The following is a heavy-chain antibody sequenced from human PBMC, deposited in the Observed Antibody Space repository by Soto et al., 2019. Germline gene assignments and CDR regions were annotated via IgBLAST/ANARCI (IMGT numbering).Heavy chain of an antibody. V-gene: IGHV6-1*01. J-gene: IGHJ6*03. Sequence: PSQTLSLTCAISGDSVSSNSAAWNWIRLSPSRGLEWLARTYYRSRWYNDYAVSVRSRITVNPDTSKNQFSLQLTSVTPEDTAVYYCAREPTQYYYYMDVWGKGTTVTVSS. CDR2: TYYRSRWYN. CDR1: GDSVSSNSAA. CDR3: AREPTQYYYYMDV.